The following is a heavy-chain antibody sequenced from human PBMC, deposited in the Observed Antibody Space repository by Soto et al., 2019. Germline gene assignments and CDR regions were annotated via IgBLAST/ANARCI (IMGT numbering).Heavy chain of an antibody. Sequence: ASVNVSCEASGYTFTGYYMHCVRQAPGQGLEWMGWINPNSGGTNYAQKFQGRVTMTRDTSISTAYMELSRLRSDDTAVYYCARPSPTSGMDVWGQGTTVTVSS. CDR1: GYTFTGYY. V-gene: IGHV1-2*02. D-gene: IGHD5-12*01. CDR3: ARPSPTSGMDV. CDR2: INPNSGGT. J-gene: IGHJ6*02.